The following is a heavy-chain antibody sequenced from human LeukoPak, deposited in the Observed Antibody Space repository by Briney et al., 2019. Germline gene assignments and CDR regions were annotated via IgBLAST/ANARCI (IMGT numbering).Heavy chain of an antibody. J-gene: IGHJ4*02. Sequence: GGSLRLSCAASGFTFSSYSMKWVRQAPGKGLEWVSSITGTSSYLNYADSVKGRFTISRDNAKNSLYLQMNSLRGEDTAVYYCASTRYYLDSAAYYPDYWGQGTLVTVSS. CDR1: GFTFSSYS. V-gene: IGHV3-21*01. CDR2: ITGTSSYL. CDR3: ASTRYYLDSAAYYPDY. D-gene: IGHD2/OR15-2a*01.